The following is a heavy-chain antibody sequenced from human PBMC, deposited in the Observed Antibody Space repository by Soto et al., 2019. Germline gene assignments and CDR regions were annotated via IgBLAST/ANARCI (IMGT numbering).Heavy chain of an antibody. V-gene: IGHV3-23*01. D-gene: IGHD6-19*01. CDR1: GFTFSSYA. CDR3: AKTANGWFSAFDI. J-gene: IGHJ3*02. Sequence: EVQLLESGGGLVQPGGSLRLSCAASGFTFSSYAMSWVRQAPGKGLEWVSAISGSGGTTYDADSVKGRFTFSRDNSKNTLYLQMSSLRAEDTAVYYCAKTANGWFSAFDIWGQGKMVTVSS. CDR2: ISGSGGTT.